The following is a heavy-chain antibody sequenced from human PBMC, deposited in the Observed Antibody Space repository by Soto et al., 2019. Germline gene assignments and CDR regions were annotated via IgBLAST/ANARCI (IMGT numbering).Heavy chain of an antibody. V-gene: IGHV1-69*13. CDR3: ARSEGSGYYFHDRENWFDP. J-gene: IGHJ5*02. CDR1: GGTFSSYA. Sequence: SVKVSCKASGGTFSSYAISWVRQAPGQGLEWMGGIIPIFGTANYAQKFQGRVTITADESTSTAYMELSSLRSEDTAVYYCARSEGSGYYFHDRENWFDPWGQGTLVTVSS. D-gene: IGHD3-22*01. CDR2: IIPIFGTA.